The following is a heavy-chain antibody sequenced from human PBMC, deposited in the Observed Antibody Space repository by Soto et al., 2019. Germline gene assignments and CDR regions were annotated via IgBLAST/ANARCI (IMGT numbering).Heavy chain of an antibody. J-gene: IGHJ4*02. D-gene: IGHD3-10*01. CDR2: INSGGGTT. Sequence: GGSLRLSCAASGFTFSSYWMHWFRQAPGKGLVWVSRINSGGGTTTYADSVKGRFTISRDNAKNTLYLQMNGLRAEDTAVYYCARCFTYGNFDYFDYWGQGTQVTVSS. CDR3: ARCFTYGNFDYFDY. CDR1: GFTFSSYW. V-gene: IGHV3-74*01.